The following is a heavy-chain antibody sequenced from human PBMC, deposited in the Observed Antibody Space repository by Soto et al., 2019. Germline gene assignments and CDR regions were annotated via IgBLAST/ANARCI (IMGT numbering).Heavy chain of an antibody. D-gene: IGHD2-8*02. Sequence: QVQLVESGGGGVQPGRSLRLSCAASGFTFSNSGMHWVRQAPGKGLEWVAVISSDGNTQCYADSVKGRFSISRDSSKHTLYLDMDSLRADEGAVYYCTGQSASGHWGQGTLVTVSS. CDR3: TGQSASGH. CDR2: ISSDGNTQ. J-gene: IGHJ4*02. CDR1: GFTFSNSG. V-gene: IGHV3-30*03.